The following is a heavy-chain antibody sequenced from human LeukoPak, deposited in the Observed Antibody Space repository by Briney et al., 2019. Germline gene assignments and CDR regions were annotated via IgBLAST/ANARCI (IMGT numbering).Heavy chain of an antibody. CDR2: IWYDGSNK. V-gene: IGHV3-33*01. Sequence: GGSLRLSCAASGFTFSSYGMHWVHQAPGKGLEWVAVIWYDGSNKYYADSVKGRFTISRDNSKNTLYLQMNSLRAEDTAVYYCASPRVGATREAAFDIWGQGTMVTVSS. CDR3: ASPRVGATREAAFDI. CDR1: GFTFSSYG. J-gene: IGHJ3*02. D-gene: IGHD1-26*01.